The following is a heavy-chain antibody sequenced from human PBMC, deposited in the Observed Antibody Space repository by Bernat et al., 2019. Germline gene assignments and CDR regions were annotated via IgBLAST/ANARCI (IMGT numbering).Heavy chain of an antibody. D-gene: IGHD3-22*01. J-gene: IGHJ4*02. V-gene: IGHV1-69*02. CDR1: GGTFSSYT. Sequence: QVQLVQSGAEVKKPGSSVKVSCKASGGTFSSYTISWVRQAPGQGLEWMGRIIPSLGIANYAQKFQGSVTITADKSTSTAYMELSSLRSEDTAVYYCARSVRDDSSGLFGYWGQGTLVTVSS. CDR2: IIPSLGIA. CDR3: ARSVRDDSSGLFGY.